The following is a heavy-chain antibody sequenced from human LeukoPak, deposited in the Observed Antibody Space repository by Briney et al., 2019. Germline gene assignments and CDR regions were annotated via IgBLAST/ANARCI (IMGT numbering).Heavy chain of an antibody. J-gene: IGHJ6*04. CDR3: ARRRGRSQGPYGMDV. CDR2: ISSSSSYI. CDR1: GFTFSSYS. Sequence: PGGSLRLSCAAPGFTFSSYSMNWVRQAPGKGLEWVSSISSSSSYIYYADSVKGRFTISRDNAKNSLYLQMNSLRAEDTAVYYCARRRGRSQGPYGMDVWGKGTTVTVSS. V-gene: IGHV3-21*01.